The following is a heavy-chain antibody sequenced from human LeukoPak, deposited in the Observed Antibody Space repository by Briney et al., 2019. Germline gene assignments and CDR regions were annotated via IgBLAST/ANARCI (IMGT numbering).Heavy chain of an antibody. CDR3: AREENTLLLSLDY. V-gene: IGHV3-23*01. Sequence: LPGGSLRLSCAVSGFSIGVNGVTWVRQTPEKGLEWVSAISENPERRHYSNSGRGRFVISRDMSKNSVFLQMASLRAEDTAIYYCAREENTLLLSLDYWGLGTLVTVSS. D-gene: IGHD2/OR15-2a*01. CDR2: ISENPERR. CDR1: GFSIGVNG. J-gene: IGHJ4*02.